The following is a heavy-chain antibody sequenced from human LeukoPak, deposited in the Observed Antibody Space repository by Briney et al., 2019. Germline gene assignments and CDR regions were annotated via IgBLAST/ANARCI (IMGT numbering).Heavy chain of an antibody. CDR3: ARGGYDILTGYPAEYLYP. Sequence: ASVKVSCETSGGSFSGYTLNWVRQAPGQGLEWMGRIIPVSGTANYPQKFQDRVTIIADKSTNTVYMELSNLRSEDTAVYYCARGGYDILTGYPAEYLYPWGQGTLVTVSS. CDR1: GGSFSGYT. V-gene: IGHV1-69*08. D-gene: IGHD3-9*01. J-gene: IGHJ1*01. CDR2: IIPVSGTA.